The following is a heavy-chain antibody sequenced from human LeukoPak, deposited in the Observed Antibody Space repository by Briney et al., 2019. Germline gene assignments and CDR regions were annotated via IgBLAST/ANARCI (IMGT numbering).Heavy chain of an antibody. CDR1: GGSISSGNYY. CDR2: IYTSGST. D-gene: IGHD3-10*01. V-gene: IGHV4-61*02. Sequence: PSETLSLTCTVSGGSISSGNYYWRWLRQPAGKGLEWLGRIYTSGSTNYNPSLKSRVTISVDTSKNQFSLKLSSVTAADTAVYYCARDTSGSYYNPHFDYWGQGTLVTVSS. CDR3: ARDTSGSYYNPHFDY. J-gene: IGHJ4*02.